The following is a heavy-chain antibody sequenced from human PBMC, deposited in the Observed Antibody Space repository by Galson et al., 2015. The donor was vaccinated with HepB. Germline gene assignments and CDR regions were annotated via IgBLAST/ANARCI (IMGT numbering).Heavy chain of an antibody. CDR3: ARTPQVGSYTIFDY. CDR2: IHYSGGI. CDR1: DGSITGNY. J-gene: IGHJ4*02. V-gene: IGHV4-59*01. Sequence: SETLSLTCSVSDGSITGNYWAWIRRPPGKGLELIGYIHYSGGINYSPSLNSRVTISVDTSKSQFFLRLDSVTAADTAMYYCARTPQVGSYTIFDYWGQGTLVTVSP. D-gene: IGHD3-16*01.